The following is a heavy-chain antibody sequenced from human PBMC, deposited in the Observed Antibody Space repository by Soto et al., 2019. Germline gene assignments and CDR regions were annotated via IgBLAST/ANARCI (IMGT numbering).Heavy chain of an antibody. Sequence: QVQLVQSGAEVKKPGSSVKVSCKASGGTFSSYAISWVRQAPGQGLEWMGGIIPIFGTANYAQKFQGRVTITAVKSTSTAYMELSSLRSEDTAVYYCARDRRITIFGVVIDADAFDIWGQGTMVTVSS. D-gene: IGHD3-3*01. V-gene: IGHV1-69*06. CDR2: IIPIFGTA. CDR1: GGTFSSYA. J-gene: IGHJ3*02. CDR3: ARDRRITIFGVVIDADAFDI.